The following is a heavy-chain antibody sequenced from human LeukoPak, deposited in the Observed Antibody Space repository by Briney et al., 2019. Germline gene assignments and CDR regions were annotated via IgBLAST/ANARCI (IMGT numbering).Heavy chain of an antibody. Sequence: SETLSLTCSVSFPVTNGFHWAWIRQPPGKGLEFMGYVHHTGTTYYNPSLNSRVTISVETSKYQFSLRLTSVTAADTAVYFCAKGIPFDFWGQGRLVTVPS. CDR2: VHHTGTT. CDR1: FPVTNGFH. D-gene: IGHD2-2*02. J-gene: IGHJ4*02. V-gene: IGHV4-38-2*02. CDR3: AKGIPFDF.